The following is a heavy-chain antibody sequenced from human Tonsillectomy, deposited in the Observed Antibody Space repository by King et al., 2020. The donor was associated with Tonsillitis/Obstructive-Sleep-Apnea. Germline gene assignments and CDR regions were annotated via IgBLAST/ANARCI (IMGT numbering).Heavy chain of an antibody. CDR1: GGSFSGYY. D-gene: IGHD3-10*01. V-gene: IGHV4-34*01. Sequence: VQLQQWGAGLLKPSETLSLTCAVYGGSFSGYYWSWIRQPPGKGLEWIGEINHSGSTNYNPSLKSRVTISVDTSKNQFSLKLSSVTAADTAVYYCARGGRITMVQGVVWGDPLYYYYYMDVWGKGTTVTVSS. CDR2: INHSGST. J-gene: IGHJ6*03. CDR3: ARGGRITMVQGVVWGDPLYYYYYMDV.